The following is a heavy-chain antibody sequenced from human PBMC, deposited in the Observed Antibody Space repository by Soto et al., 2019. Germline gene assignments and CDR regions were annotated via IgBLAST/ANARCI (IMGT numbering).Heavy chain of an antibody. J-gene: IGHJ3*02. Sequence: EVQLVESGGGLVKPGESLRLSCAASGFTFSYFTMNWVRQAPGKGLEWVAAISSSSSHKDSADSVRGRFTFSRDNANNSLYLQMNSLRVEDTAIYYCARLRSDAFDIWGQGTLVTVSS. CDR3: ARLRSDAFDI. V-gene: IGHV3-21*01. CDR1: GFTFSYFT. CDR2: ISSSSSHK. D-gene: IGHD4-17*01.